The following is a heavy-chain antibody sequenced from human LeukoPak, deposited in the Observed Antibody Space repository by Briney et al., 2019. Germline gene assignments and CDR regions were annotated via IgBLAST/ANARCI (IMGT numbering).Heavy chain of an antibody. Sequence: ASVKVSCKASGYTFTGYYMHWVRPAPGQGLEWMGWINPNSGGTNYAQKLQGSVTLTENTSISIAYIVHSRMRADDTAVYYSERGKHDYGYIIDYWGQGTLVTVSS. CDR3: ERGKHDYGYIIDY. CDR1: GYTFTGYY. CDR2: INPNSGGT. J-gene: IGHJ4*02. D-gene: IGHD4-17*01. V-gene: IGHV1-2*02.